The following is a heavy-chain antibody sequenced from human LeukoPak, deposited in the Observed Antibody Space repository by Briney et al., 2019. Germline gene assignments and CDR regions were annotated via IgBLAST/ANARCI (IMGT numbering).Heavy chain of an antibody. Sequence: ASVKVSCKAPGYTFTGYYMHWVRQAPGQGLEWMGWINPNSGGTNYAQKFQGRVTMTRDTSISTAYMELSRLRSDDTAVYYCARIGDYNSSGYYSWGQGTLVTVSS. CDR3: ARIGDYNSSGYYS. CDR1: GYTFTGYY. V-gene: IGHV1-2*02. CDR2: INPNSGGT. J-gene: IGHJ4*02. D-gene: IGHD3-22*01.